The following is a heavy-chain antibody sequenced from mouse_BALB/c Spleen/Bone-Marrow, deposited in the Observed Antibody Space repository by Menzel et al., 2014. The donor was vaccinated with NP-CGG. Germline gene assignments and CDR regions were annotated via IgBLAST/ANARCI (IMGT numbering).Heavy chain of an antibody. CDR3: ARELHP. J-gene: IGHJ3*01. CDR1: GFSLAGYG. CDR2: IWGDGST. Sequence: QVQLQQSGPGLVAPSQSLSITCTVSGFSLAGYGVDWVRQPPGKGLEWLGMIWGDGSTDYNSALKSRLNISKDSSKSQVFLKMNSLQTDDTARYYCARELHPWGQGTLVTVSA. V-gene: IGHV2-6-7*01.